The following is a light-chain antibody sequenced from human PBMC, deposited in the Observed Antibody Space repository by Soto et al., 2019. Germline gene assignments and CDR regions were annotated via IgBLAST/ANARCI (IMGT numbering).Light chain of an antibody. CDR3: AAWDNSLNGV. CDR1: SSNIGSNS. V-gene: IGLV1-44*01. J-gene: IGLJ2*01. Sequence: QPVLTQPPSASGTPGQRVTISCSGSSSNIGSNSVNWYRQLPGTAPKLLIYSNNQRPSGVPDRFSGSKSGTSASLAISGLQSEDEADYYCAAWDNSLNGVFGGGTKLTVL. CDR2: SNN.